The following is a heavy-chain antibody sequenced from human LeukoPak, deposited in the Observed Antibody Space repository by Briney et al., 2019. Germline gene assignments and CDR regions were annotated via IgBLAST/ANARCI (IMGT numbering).Heavy chain of an antibody. V-gene: IGHV4-39*01. Sequence: SETLSLTCTVSGGSISSSSYYWGWIRQPPGKGLEWIGSIYYSGSTYYNPSLKSRVTISVDTSKNQFSLKLSSVTAADTAVYYCARHRGYSSSWYGPNYYYYYYMDVWGKGTTVTVSS. CDR1: GGSISSSSYY. CDR2: IYYSGST. CDR3: ARHRGYSSSWYGPNYYYYYYMDV. D-gene: IGHD6-13*01. J-gene: IGHJ6*03.